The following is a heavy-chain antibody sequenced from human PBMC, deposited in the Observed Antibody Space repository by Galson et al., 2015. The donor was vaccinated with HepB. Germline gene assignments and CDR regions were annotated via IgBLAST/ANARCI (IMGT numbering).Heavy chain of an antibody. J-gene: IGHJ6*02. V-gene: IGHV1-18*04. D-gene: IGHD1-26*01. CDR3: ARDNRHYSGSYLAGALLYYYYGMDV. CDR1: GYTSTSYG. CDR2: ISAYNGNT. Sequence: SVKVSCKASGYTSTSYGISWVRQAPGQGLEWMGWISAYNGNTNYAQKLQGRVTMTTDTSTSTAYMELRSLRSDDTAVYYCARDNRHYSGSYLAGALLYYYYGMDVWGQGTTVTVSS.